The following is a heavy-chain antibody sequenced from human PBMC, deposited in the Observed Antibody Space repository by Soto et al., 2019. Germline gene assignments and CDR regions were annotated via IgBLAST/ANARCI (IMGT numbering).Heavy chain of an antibody. D-gene: IGHD3-10*01. V-gene: IGHV3-53*01. CDR1: GLSVRNNY. Sequence: EVQLEESGGGLIQPGGSLRLSCTASGLSVRNNYMSWVRQAPGMGLEWVSVIYNDGTTYYADSVKSRFTLSRDTSKNTLSLQMDSLRAEDTAVFCCVSPLPSGRNYGMDVWGQGTTVTVSS. CDR2: IYNDGTT. CDR3: VSPLPSGRNYGMDV. J-gene: IGHJ6*02.